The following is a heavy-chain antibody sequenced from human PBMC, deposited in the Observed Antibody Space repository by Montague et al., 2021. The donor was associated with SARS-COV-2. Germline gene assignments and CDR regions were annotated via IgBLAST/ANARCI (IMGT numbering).Heavy chain of an antibody. CDR2: IDWDDDK. Sequence: PALVKPTQTLTLTCTFSGFSLSTSGMCVSWIRQPPGKALEWLARIDWDDDKYYSTSLKTRLTISKDTSKNQVVLAMTNMDPVDTATYYCARTTSEILTGTTIAFASGAQGTRV. J-gene: IGHJ4*02. V-gene: IGHV2-70*11. D-gene: IGHD3-9*01. CDR3: ARTTSEILTGTTIAFAS. CDR1: GFSLSTSGMC.